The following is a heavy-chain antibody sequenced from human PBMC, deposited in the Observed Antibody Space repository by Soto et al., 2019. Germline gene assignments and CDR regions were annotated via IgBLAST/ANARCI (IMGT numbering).Heavy chain of an antibody. J-gene: IGHJ2*01. V-gene: IGHV3-9*01. CDR3: AKARAAAGPWYFDL. Sequence: EVQLVESGGGLVQPGRSLRLSCAASGFTFDDYAMHWVRQAPGKGLEWVSGISWNSGSIGYADSVKGRFTISRDNAKNSLYMQMNSLRAEDTALYYCAKARAAAGPWYFDLWGHGTLVTVSS. D-gene: IGHD6-13*01. CDR1: GFTFDDYA. CDR2: ISWNSGSI.